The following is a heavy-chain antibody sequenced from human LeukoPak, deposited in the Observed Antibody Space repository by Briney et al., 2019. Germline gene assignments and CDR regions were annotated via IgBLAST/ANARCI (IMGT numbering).Heavy chain of an antibody. J-gene: IGHJ6*02. CDR3: GTNMLGYYYYGMDV. D-gene: IGHD2-8*01. CDR2: IIPILGIA. CDR1: GGTLSSYA. V-gene: IGHV1-69*04. Sequence: GASVKVSCKASGGTLSSYAISWVRQAPGQGLEWMGRIIPILGIANYAQKFQGRVTITADKSTSTAYMELSSLRSEDTAVYYCGTNMLGYYYYGMDVWGQGTTVTVSS.